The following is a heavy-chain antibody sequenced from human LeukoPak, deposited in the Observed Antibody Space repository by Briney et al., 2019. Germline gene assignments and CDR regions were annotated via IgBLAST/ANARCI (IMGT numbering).Heavy chain of an antibody. J-gene: IGHJ4*02. CDR2: ISGSGGST. Sequence: GGSLRLSCAASGFAFSSYAMSWVRQAPGKGLEWVSAISGSGGSTYYADSVKGRFTISRDNSKNTLYLQMNGLRAEDTAVYYCAKDLAARPDYWGQGTLVTVSS. CDR1: GFAFSSYA. D-gene: IGHD6-13*01. CDR3: AKDLAARPDY. V-gene: IGHV3-23*01.